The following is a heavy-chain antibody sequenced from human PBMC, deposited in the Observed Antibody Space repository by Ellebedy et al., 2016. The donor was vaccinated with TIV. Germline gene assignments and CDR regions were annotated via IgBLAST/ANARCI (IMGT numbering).Heavy chain of an antibody. CDR3: ARDFSWYEGAF. D-gene: IGHD6-13*01. V-gene: IGHV3-30*04. J-gene: IGHJ4*02. Sequence: GESLKISCAASGFTFNNYAMHWVRQAPGKGLEWVAVISYDGSTKYYADSVKGRFTISRDNSKNTLYLQMNSLRAEDTALYYCARDFSWYEGAFWGQGTLVTVSS. CDR1: GFTFNNYA. CDR2: ISYDGSTK.